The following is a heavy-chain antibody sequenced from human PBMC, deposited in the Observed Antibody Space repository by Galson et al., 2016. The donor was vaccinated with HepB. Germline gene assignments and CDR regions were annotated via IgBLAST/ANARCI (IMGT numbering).Heavy chain of an antibody. CDR3: ARDAHATVVTAIA. V-gene: IGHV3-11*01. D-gene: IGHD2-21*02. Sequence: SLRLSCAASGFTFSEYYMSWIRQAPGKGLEWVAYISISGKTIYYGDSVRGRFTISRDNAKNSLYLQMNSLRAEDTAVYYCARDAHATVVTAIAWGQGTLVTVSS. J-gene: IGHJ5*02. CDR1: GFTFSEYY. CDR2: ISISGKTI.